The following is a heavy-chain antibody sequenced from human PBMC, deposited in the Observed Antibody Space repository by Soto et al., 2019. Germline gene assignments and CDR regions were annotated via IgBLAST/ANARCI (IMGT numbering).Heavy chain of an antibody. CDR1: GGSISHYY. Sequence: QVQLQESGPGLVKPSETLSLTCTVSGGSISHYYWSWIRQPPGKGLEWIGYIYYSGSANYNPSLKSRVNISVDPSKNQFSLKLSSVTAADTAVYFCARGGSSWSGAWYFDLWGRGTLVTVSS. CDR2: IYYSGSA. CDR3: ARGGSSWSGAWYFDL. D-gene: IGHD6-13*01. V-gene: IGHV4-59*01. J-gene: IGHJ2*01.